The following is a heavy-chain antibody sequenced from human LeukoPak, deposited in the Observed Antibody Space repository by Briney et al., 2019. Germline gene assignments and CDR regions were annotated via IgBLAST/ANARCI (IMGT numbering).Heavy chain of an antibody. CDR3: VRGNDYGGPHY. J-gene: IGHJ4*02. CDR1: GFTFSTYA. V-gene: IGHV3-30*04. Sequence: GGSLRPSCAASGFTFSTYAIHWVRQAPGKGLEWVAVISYDGSNKYYADSVKGRFTISRDNGKNTLFLQMNSLRAEDAAVYYCVRGNDYGGPHYWGQGTLVTVSS. D-gene: IGHD4-23*01. CDR2: ISYDGSNK.